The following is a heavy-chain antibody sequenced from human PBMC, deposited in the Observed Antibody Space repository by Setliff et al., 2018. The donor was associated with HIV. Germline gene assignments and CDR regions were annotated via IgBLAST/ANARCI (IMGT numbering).Heavy chain of an antibody. CDR2: ISAYNGNT. J-gene: IGHJ4*02. V-gene: IGHV1-18*01. CDR3: ARGPSGTYYREFDF. D-gene: IGHD1-26*01. Sequence: ASVKVSCKASGYTFTSYGISWVRQAPGQGLEWMGWISAYNGNTNYAQKFQGRVTMTRDTSISTAYMELSRLRSDDTAVYYCARGPSGTYYREFDFWGQGTLVTVSS. CDR1: GYTFTSYG.